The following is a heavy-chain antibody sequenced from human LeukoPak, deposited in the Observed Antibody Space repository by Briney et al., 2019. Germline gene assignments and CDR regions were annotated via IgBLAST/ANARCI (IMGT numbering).Heavy chain of an antibody. Sequence: QSGGSLRLSCAASGFTFSSYVMHWVRQAPGKRLEWVAFISYDGSNKYYADSVKGRCTISRDNSKNTVYLQMNSLRAEDTAVYYCAKDEVVPGYYYTDVWGRGTTVTISS. CDR2: ISYDGSNK. CDR1: GFTFSSYV. J-gene: IGHJ6*03. CDR3: AKDEVVPGYYYTDV. D-gene: IGHD2-2*01. V-gene: IGHV3-30*18.